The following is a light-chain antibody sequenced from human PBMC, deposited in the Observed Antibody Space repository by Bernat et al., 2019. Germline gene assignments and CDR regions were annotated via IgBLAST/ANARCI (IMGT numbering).Light chain of an antibody. Sequence: DRVTITCQASPAMSNTLAWYQQQPGKVPKLLIYAASTLQSGVPSRFRGSGSGTEFTLTISSLQPEDFATYYCQYVYGILTVGGGTKVEIK. CDR2: AAS. J-gene: IGKJ4*01. V-gene: IGKV1-9*01. CDR3: QYVYGILT. CDR1: PAMSNT.